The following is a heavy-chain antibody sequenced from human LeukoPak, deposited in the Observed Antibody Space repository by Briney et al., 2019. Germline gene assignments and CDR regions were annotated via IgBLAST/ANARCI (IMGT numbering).Heavy chain of an antibody. CDR3: ASGLPYCSGGSCNRGPFQH. D-gene: IGHD2-15*01. CDR2: IYYSGST. Sequence: SQTLSLTCTVSGGSISSGDYYWSWIRQPPGKGLEWIGYIYYSGSTYYNPSLKSRVTISVDTSKNQFSLKLSSVTAADTAVYYCASGLPYCSGGSCNRGPFQHWGQGTLVTVSS. V-gene: IGHV4-30-4*01. J-gene: IGHJ1*01. CDR1: GGSISSGDYY.